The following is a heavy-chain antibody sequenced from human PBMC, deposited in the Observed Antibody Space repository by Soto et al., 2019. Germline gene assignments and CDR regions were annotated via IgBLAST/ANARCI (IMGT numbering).Heavy chain of an antibody. Sequence: EVQLVESGGGLVQPGGSLRLSCAASGFTFSSYWMHWVRQAPGKGLVWVSRINSDGRSRSHADSVKGRFTISRDNAKNTLYLQMTSLRAEDTAVYYCASTITMIRGHGMDVWGQGTTVTVSS. V-gene: IGHV3-74*01. CDR1: GFTFSSYW. J-gene: IGHJ6*02. CDR2: INSDGRSR. CDR3: ASTITMIRGHGMDV. D-gene: IGHD3-10*01.